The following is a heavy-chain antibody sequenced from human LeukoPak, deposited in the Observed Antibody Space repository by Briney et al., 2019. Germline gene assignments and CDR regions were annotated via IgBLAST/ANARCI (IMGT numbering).Heavy chain of an antibody. Sequence: SGPGLVKPSQTLSLTCAISGDSVSSDSAAWNWIRQSPSRGLEWLGRTYYRSKWYNYGVSVKSRITINPDTPKNQFSLQLNSVTPEDTAVYYCARSWGQPWDFDYWGQGTLVTVSS. CDR3: ARSWGQPWDFDY. J-gene: IGHJ4*02. CDR1: GDSVSSDSAA. V-gene: IGHV6-1*01. D-gene: IGHD7-27*01. CDR2: TYYRSKWY.